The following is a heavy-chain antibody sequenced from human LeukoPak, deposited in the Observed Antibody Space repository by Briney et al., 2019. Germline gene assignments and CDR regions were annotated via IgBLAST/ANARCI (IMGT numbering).Heavy chain of an antibody. Sequence: GGSLRVSCSASGFTFCGYWRRRGAQAPGKGLEWVADIKHAGSKRYYADSVKGRFTNHRDKDQNSLYLPMNRLTAEDKAIHYCARDIIVAWTFDIWGQGTLVTVPP. J-gene: IGHJ4*02. CDR2: IKHAGSKR. CDR3: ARDIIVAWTFDI. D-gene: IGHD1-1*01. CDR1: GFTFCGYW. V-gene: IGHV3-7*03.